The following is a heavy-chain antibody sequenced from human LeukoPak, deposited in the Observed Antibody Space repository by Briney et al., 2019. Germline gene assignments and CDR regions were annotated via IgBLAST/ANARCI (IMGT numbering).Heavy chain of an antibody. J-gene: IGHJ4*02. CDR3: AREAPGDYDSSGVFDY. V-gene: IGHV1-18*01. D-gene: IGHD3-22*01. Sequence: ASVKVSCKASGYTFTKYGVSWVRQAPGQGLEWMGWISGYNGNANYAQKLQGRFTMTTDTSTSTAYMELRSLRSDDTAIYYCAREAPGDYDSSGVFDYWGQGTLVTVSS. CDR2: ISGYNGNA. CDR1: GYTFTKYG.